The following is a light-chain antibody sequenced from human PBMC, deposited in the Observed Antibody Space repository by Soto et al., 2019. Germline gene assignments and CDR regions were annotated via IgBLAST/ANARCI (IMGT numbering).Light chain of an antibody. Sequence: DIQMTQSPSTLSGSVGDRVTITCRASQTISSWLAWYQQKPGKAPKLLIYKASTLKSGVPSRFSGSGSGTDFTLIISSLQPEDFATYYCLQDYDYPYTFGQGTKLEIK. CDR1: QTISSW. V-gene: IGKV1-5*03. CDR2: KAS. CDR3: LQDYDYPYT. J-gene: IGKJ2*01.